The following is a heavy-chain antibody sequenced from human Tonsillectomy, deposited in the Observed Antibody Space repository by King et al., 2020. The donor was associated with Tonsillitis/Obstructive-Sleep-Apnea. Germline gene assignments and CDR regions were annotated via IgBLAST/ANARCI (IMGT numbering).Heavy chain of an antibody. CDR3: ARGHSGSYQRTAGFDI. J-gene: IGHJ3*02. Sequence: VQLVESGGGLVKPGGSLRLSCAASGFTFSSYSMNWVRQAPGKGLEWVSSIISSSGYIYYADSLKGRFTVSRENAKNSLYVQMNSLRAEDTAVYYCARGHSGSYQRTAGFDIWGQGTMVTVSS. V-gene: IGHV3-21*06. D-gene: IGHD1-26*01. CDR2: IISSSGYI. CDR1: GFTFSSYS.